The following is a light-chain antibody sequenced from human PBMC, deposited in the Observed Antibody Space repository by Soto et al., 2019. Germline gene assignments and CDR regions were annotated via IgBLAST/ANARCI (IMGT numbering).Light chain of an antibody. CDR1: SSDLAIYNY. J-gene: IGLJ1*01. CDR3: SSYADSDTLYV. Sequence: QSVLTQPASVSGSPGQSITISCTGTSSDLAIYNYVSWHQQHPGKAPKLLIFEVSSRPSGVSNRFSGSKSGSTASLTISGLQAEDEADYYCSSYADSDTLYVFGTGTKVTVL. CDR2: EVS. V-gene: IGLV2-14*01.